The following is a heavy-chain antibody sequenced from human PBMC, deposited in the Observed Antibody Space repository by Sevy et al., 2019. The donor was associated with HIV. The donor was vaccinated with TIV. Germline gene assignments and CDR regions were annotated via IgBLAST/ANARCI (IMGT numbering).Heavy chain of an antibody. D-gene: IGHD3-3*01. Sequence: ASVKVSWKASGYTFTSYGISWVRQAPGQGLEWMGWISAYNGNTNYAQKLQGRVTMTTDTSTSTAYMELGSLGSDDTAVYYCARDVPTIFGLPNGRSWFDPWGQGTLVTVSS. CDR1: GYTFTSYG. CDR3: ARDVPTIFGLPNGRSWFDP. J-gene: IGHJ5*02. V-gene: IGHV1-18*01. CDR2: ISAYNGNT.